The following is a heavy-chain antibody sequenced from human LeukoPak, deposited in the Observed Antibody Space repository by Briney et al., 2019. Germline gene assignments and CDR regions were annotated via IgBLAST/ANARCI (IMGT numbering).Heavy chain of an antibody. Sequence: ASVKVSCKASGYTFTSYGIIWVRQAPGQGLEWMGWSSAYNGNTNYAQKLHGRVTMTTDTSTSTAYIELRSLRSDDTAVYYCARGADSSSYYPTHYWGQGTLVTVSS. CDR2: SSAYNGNT. V-gene: IGHV1-18*01. J-gene: IGHJ4*02. CDR3: ARGADSSSYYPTHY. D-gene: IGHD3-22*01. CDR1: GYTFTSYG.